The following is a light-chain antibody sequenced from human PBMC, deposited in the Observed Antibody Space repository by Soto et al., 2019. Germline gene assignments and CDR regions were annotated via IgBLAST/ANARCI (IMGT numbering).Light chain of an antibody. CDR3: QDYGTSHPWT. CDR1: QNIRGNE. CDR2: GGS. Sequence: EVVLTQSPGALSLSPGEGVTLSCRASQNIRGNELGWYRQKRGQAPKLLIYGGSSRAEGIPDRFSGRGTGTNFTLTISRLEPEDSAVYYCQDYGTSHPWTFGQGTKLEIK. J-gene: IGKJ1*01. V-gene: IGKV3-20*01.